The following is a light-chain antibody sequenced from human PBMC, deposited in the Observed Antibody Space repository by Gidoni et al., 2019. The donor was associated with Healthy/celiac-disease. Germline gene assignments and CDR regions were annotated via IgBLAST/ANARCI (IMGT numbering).Light chain of an antibody. CDR1: QSISSW. CDR3: QHYNRYSRT. Sequence: TLSESVGDRVTIPCRASQSISSWLAWYQQKPGKAPKLLIYDASSLESAVPSRFSGSGSGTEFTITISSLQPDYFATYDCQHYNRYSRTFGQXTKVEIK. J-gene: IGKJ1*01. V-gene: IGKV1-5*01. CDR2: DAS.